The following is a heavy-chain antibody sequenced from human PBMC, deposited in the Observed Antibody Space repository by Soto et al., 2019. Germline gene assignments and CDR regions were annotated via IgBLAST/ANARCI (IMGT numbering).Heavy chain of an antibody. CDR1: GFTFSSYW. CDR2: IKSDAGST. CDR3: TRGRSGYSGYDPLDY. D-gene: IGHD5-12*01. Sequence: PGGSLRLSCAASGFTFSSYWMHWVRQAPGKGLVWVSRIKSDAGSTSYADSVKGRFTISRDNAKNTLYLQVNSLRAEDTAVYYCTRGRSGYSGYDPLDYWGQGTLVTVSS. V-gene: IGHV3-74*01. J-gene: IGHJ4*02.